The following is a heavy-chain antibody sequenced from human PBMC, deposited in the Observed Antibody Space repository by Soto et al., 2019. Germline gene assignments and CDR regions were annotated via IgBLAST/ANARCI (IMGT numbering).Heavy chain of an antibody. Sequence: QMQLVQSGPEVKKPGTSVKVSCKASGFTFTSSAVQWVRQARGQRLEWVGWIVVGGGTTNYAQKFKERVTITRDMPTSTAYMELSSLRSEDTAVYYCAAEGGNGHDVGLGFDYRGQGTLVTVSS. CDR1: GFTFTSSA. CDR2: IVVGGGTT. V-gene: IGHV1-58*01. J-gene: IGHJ4*02. D-gene: IGHD3-16*01. CDR3: AAEGGNGHDVGLGFDY.